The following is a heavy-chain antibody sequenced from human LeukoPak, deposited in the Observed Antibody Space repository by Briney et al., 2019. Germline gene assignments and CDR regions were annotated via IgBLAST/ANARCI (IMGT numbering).Heavy chain of an antibody. V-gene: IGHV4-59*01. Sequence: PSETLSLTCTVSGGSITTYYWSWIRQPPGKGLEWIGFIFYSGSTNYNPFLKSRVTISLNTSKTQFSLKLSSVTAADTAVYYCARGTFWSGYYHDYWGQGTLVTVSS. D-gene: IGHD3-3*01. CDR2: IFYSGST. CDR3: ARGTFWSGYYHDY. CDR1: GGSITTYY. J-gene: IGHJ4*02.